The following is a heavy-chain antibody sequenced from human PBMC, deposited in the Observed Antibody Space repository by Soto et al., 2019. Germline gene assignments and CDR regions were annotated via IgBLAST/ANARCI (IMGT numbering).Heavy chain of an antibody. J-gene: IGHJ4*02. CDR2: IYWDDDK. V-gene: IGHV2-5*02. D-gene: IGHD6-13*01. CDR1: GFSLSTSGVG. Sequence: QITLKESGTTLVKPTQTLTLTCTFSGFSLSTSGVGVGWIRQPPGKALEWLALIYWDDDKRYSPSLKSRLTITKDTSENQGVLTMTNMDPVDTATYDCAHIAAAGTVVDYWGQGTLVTVSS. CDR3: AHIAAAGTVVDY.